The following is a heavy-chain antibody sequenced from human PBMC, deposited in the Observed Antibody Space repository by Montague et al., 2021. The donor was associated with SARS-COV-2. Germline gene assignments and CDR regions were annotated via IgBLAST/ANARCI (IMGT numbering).Heavy chain of an antibody. V-gene: IGHV4-31*03. CDR3: ARDREFAD. CDR1: GASISSGGDY. CDR2: ISYSVST. Sequence: TLSLTCTVSGASISSGGDYWNWIRQPPGQGLEWIGPISYSVSTNYNPSLKSRVTISADTSKNQISLNLSTVTAADTAVYYCARDREFADWGQGIRVIVSS. D-gene: IGHD3-10*01. J-gene: IGHJ4*02.